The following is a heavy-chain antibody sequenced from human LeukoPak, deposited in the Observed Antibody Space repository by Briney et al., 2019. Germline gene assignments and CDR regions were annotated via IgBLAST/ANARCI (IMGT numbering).Heavy chain of an antibody. D-gene: IGHD3-22*01. CDR1: GGTFSSYA. CDR2: IIPILGIA. J-gene: IGHJ3*02. CDR3: ARDRYDSSGYPTRNDAFDI. Sequence: ASVKVSCKASGGTFSSYAISWVRQAPGQGLEWMGRIIPILGIANHAQKFQGRVTITADKSTSTAYMELSSLRSEDTAVYYCARDRYDSSGYPTRNDAFDIWGQGTMVTVSS. V-gene: IGHV1-69*04.